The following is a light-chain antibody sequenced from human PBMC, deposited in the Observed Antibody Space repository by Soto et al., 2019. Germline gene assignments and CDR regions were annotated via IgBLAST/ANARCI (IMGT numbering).Light chain of an antibody. J-gene: IGLJ3*02. V-gene: IGLV4-60*02. CDR3: ETWDSNTHV. Sequence: QLVLTQSSSASASLGSSVKLTCTLSSGHSSYIIPWHQQQPGKAPRYLMKLEGSGSYNKGSGVPDRFSGSSSGADRYLTISNLQFEDEADYYCETWDSNTHVFGGGTKVTVL. CDR2: LEGSGSY. CDR1: SGHSSYI.